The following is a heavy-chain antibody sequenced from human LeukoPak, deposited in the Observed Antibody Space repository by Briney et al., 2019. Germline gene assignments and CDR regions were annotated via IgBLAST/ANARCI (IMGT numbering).Heavy chain of an antibody. CDR2: INHSGST. D-gene: IGHD6-13*01. J-gene: IGHJ4*02. V-gene: IGHV4-34*01. CDR1: GGSISGYY. CDR3: ASYKSRSWYPHFDY. Sequence: SETLSLTCTVSGGSISGYYWSWIRQPPGKGLEWIGEINHSGSTNYNPSLKSRVTISVDTSKNQFSLKLSSVTAADTAVYYCASYKSRSWYPHFDYWGQGTLVTVSS.